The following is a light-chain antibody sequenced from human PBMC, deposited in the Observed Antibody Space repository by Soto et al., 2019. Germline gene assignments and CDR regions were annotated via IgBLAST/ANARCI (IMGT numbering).Light chain of an antibody. CDR1: SSDVGTYNR. J-gene: IGLJ1*01. Sequence: QSVLTQPPSVSGSPGQSVTISCTGTSSDVGTYNRVSWYQQPPGTAPKLMIYEVSNRPSGVPDRFSGSKSGNTASLTISGLHAVFLNDTATTEINSSSPYV. CDR2: EVS. V-gene: IGLV2-18*01. CDR3: TEINSSSPYV.